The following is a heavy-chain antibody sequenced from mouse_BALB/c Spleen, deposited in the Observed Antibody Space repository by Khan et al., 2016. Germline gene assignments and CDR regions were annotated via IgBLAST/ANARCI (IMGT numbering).Heavy chain of an antibody. V-gene: IGHV4-1*02. CDR3: ARRYYYGRYFDV. CDR2: INPDSSTI. CDR1: GSDFSRYW. D-gene: IGHD1-1*01. Sequence: EVQLVESGGGLVQPGGSLKLSCAASGSDFSRYWMSWVRQAPGKGLEWIGEINPDSSTINYTPSLKDKFIISRDNAKNMLYLQMSKVRSEDTALYYCARRYYYGRYFDVWGAGTTVTVSS. J-gene: IGHJ1*01.